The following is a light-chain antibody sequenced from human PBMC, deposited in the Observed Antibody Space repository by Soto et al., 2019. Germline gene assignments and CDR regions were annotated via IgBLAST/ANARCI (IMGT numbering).Light chain of an antibody. V-gene: IGKV4-1*01. Sequence: DILMTQSPDSLAVSLGERATINCKSSQSVLYSSNNKDYLAWYQQKPGQPPKLLIYWASTRESGVPDRFSGSGSGTDFTLTISSLQDEDVAVYYCQQYYSTPWTFGQGTKVDIK. CDR2: WAS. J-gene: IGKJ1*01. CDR3: QQYYSTPWT. CDR1: QSVLYSSNNKDY.